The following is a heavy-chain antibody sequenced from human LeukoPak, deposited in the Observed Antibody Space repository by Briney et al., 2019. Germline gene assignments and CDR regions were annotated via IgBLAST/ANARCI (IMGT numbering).Heavy chain of an antibody. V-gene: IGHV1-69*13. D-gene: IGHD3-10*01. J-gene: IGHJ3*02. CDR2: IIPIFGTA. CDR3: ARDAPYYYGSGSYIDAFDI. CDR1: GYTFTSYG. Sequence: SVKVSCKASGYTFTSYGISWVRQAPGQGLEWMGGIIPIFGTANYAQKFQGRVTITADESTSTAYMDLSSLRSEDTAMYYCARDAPYYYGSGSYIDAFDIWGQGTMVTVSS.